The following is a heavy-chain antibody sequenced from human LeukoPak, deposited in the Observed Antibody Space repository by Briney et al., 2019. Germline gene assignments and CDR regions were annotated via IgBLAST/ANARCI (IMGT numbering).Heavy chain of an antibody. CDR2: INHSGST. J-gene: IGHJ4*02. D-gene: IGHD5-18*01. V-gene: IGHV4-34*01. Sequence: SETLSLTCAVYGGSFSGYYWSWIRQPPGKGLEWIGEINHSGSTNYSPSPKSRVTISADTSKNQFSLKLSSVTAADTAVYYCARGRIPRAFDYWGQGTLVTVSS. CDR1: GGSFSGYY. CDR3: ARGRIPRAFDY.